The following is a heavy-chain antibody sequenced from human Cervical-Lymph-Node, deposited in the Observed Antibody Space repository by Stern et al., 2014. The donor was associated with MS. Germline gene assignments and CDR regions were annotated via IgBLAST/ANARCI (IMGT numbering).Heavy chain of an antibody. CDR2: ISGDGSRT. J-gene: IGHJ4*02. Sequence: ELHLVESGGGLVQPGGSLRLSCAASGFTFSNYWMHWVRQAPGKGLVWVSRISGDGSRTSYADSVKGRFTISRDNAKNTLYLQMNSLRAEDTAVYYCARSPLRSDYWGQGTLVTVSS. V-gene: IGHV3-74*02. CDR3: ARSPLRSDY. CDR1: GFTFSNYW. D-gene: IGHD3-3*01.